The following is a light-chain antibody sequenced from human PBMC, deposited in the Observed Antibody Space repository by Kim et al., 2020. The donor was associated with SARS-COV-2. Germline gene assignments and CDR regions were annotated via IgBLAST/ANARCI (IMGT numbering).Light chain of an antibody. CDR2: DVS. CDR1: SSDVGAYNL. CDR3: CSYAGNSTLV. Sequence: QSALTQPASVSGSPGQSITISCTGTSSDVGAYNLVSWYQQHPGKAPKLMIYDVSKWPSGVSNRFSGSKSGNTASLTISGLQAEDEADYYCCSYAGNSTLVFGGGTKLTVL. J-gene: IGLJ2*01. V-gene: IGLV2-23*02.